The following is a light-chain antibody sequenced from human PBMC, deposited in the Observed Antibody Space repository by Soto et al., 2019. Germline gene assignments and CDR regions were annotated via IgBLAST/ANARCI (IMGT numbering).Light chain of an antibody. Sequence: LTHSPSTLSASVRERATLSFSASQSISRTSAWYQQKPPKAPRLLLYGVSTGATGIPARFSGSGSGTDFTPTISSLEPADFAAAYCQQYGSSQWPFGQGTKVDIK. J-gene: IGKJ1*01. CDR1: QSISRTS. V-gene: IGKV3-20*01. CDR2: GVS. CDR3: QQYGSSQWP.